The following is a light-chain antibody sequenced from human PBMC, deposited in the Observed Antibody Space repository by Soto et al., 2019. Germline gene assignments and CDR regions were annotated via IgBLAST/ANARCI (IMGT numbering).Light chain of an antibody. Sequence: DIQMTQSPSSLSASVGDRVTITCRASQDISNYLNWYQQRPGKAPKLLIYDASNLERGVPSRFSGTRSGTHFTFAITSLQPEDVATYYCQQSASLPITFGQGTRLEI. CDR3: QQSASLPIT. CDR1: QDISNY. CDR2: DAS. V-gene: IGKV1-33*01. J-gene: IGKJ5*01.